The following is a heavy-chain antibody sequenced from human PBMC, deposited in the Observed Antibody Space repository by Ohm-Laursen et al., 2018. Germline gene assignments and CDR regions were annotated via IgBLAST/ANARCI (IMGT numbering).Heavy chain of an antibody. D-gene: IGHD3-10*01. J-gene: IGHJ4*02. V-gene: IGHV1-2*02. Sequence: ASVKVSCKASGYTFTGYFMHWVRQAPGQGLEWMGLINPNSGVANFAQKFQGRVTMIRDTSISTAYMELSRLRSDDTAVYYCARPRGGSGNYYLNYFDYWGQGTLVTVSS. CDR2: INPNSGVA. CDR1: GYTFTGYF. CDR3: ARPRGGSGNYYLNYFDY.